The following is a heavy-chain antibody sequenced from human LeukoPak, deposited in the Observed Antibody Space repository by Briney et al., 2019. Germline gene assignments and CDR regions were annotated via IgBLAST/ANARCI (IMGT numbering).Heavy chain of an antibody. CDR1: EFTFSNYA. J-gene: IGHJ5*02. CDR3: ARRRVVFPAGRSWFDP. CDR2: ISASGDAT. V-gene: IGHV3-23*01. D-gene: IGHD2-15*01. Sequence: GGSLRLSCAASEFTFSNYAMNWVRQAPGKGLEWVSAISASGDATYYAESVKGRFTISRDNSKNTLYLQMNSLRAEDTAVYYCARRRVVFPAGRSWFDPWGQGALVTVSS.